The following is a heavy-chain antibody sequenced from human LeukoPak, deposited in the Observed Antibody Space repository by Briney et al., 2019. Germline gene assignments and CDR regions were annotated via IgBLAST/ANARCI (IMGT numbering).Heavy chain of an antibody. D-gene: IGHD6-19*01. CDR1: GYSFPSYW. CDR3: ARSPRVAVAESVFDY. V-gene: IGHV5-51*01. CDR2: IYPGDSDT. Sequence: GESLKISCMGSGYSFPSYWFAWVRQMPGKGLEWMGIIYPGDSDTRYSPSFQGQVTISADKSISTAYLQWSSLKASDTAMYYCARSPRVAVAESVFDYWGQGTLVTVSS. J-gene: IGHJ4*02.